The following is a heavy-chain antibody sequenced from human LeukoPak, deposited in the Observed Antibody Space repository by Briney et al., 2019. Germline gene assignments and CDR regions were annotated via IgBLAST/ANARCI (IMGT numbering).Heavy chain of an antibody. D-gene: IGHD6-13*01. CDR3: ARTQQQLAHPLFDY. Sequence: ASVKVSCKASGYTFTGYYMHWVRQAPGQGLEWMGWINPNSGGTNYAQKFQGRVTMTRDTSTSTVYMELSSLRSEDTAVYYCARTQQQLAHPLFDYWGQGTLVTVSS. J-gene: IGHJ4*02. CDR1: GYTFTGYY. CDR2: INPNSGGT. V-gene: IGHV1-2*02.